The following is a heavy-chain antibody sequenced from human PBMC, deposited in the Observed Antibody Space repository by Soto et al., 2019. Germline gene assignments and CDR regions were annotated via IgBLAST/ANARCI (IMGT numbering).Heavy chain of an antibody. CDR2: IIPIFGTA. V-gene: IGHV1-69*13. Sequence: GASVKVSCKASGGTFSSYAISWVRQAPGQGLEWMGGIIPIFGTANYAQKFQGRVTITADESTSTAYMELSSLRSEDTAVYYCARVDYYGSGSYYFTDYWGQGTLVTVSS. D-gene: IGHD3-10*01. J-gene: IGHJ4*02. CDR1: GGTFSSYA. CDR3: ARVDYYGSGSYYFTDY.